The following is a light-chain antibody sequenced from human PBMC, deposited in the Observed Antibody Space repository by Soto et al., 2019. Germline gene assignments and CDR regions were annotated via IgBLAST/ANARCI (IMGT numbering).Light chain of an antibody. Sequence: IQMTQSPSSLSASVRDRVTITCRASQDIGNDLGWYQQKPGKAPNLLIYAASSLRSGVPSRFSGSGSGTHFTPTINSLQAEDSATYFCLQDYTYPWTFGQGTKVDIK. CDR2: AAS. V-gene: IGKV1-6*02. CDR3: LQDYTYPWT. J-gene: IGKJ1*01. CDR1: QDIGND.